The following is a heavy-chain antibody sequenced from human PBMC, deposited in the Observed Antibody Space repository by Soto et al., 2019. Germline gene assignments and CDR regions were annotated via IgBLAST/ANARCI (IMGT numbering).Heavy chain of an antibody. Sequence: SETLSLTCTVSGGSISSDSYYWGWIRQSPEKGLEWIASISYSGSTYYNQTLKSRLIISVDTSKSQFSLKLSSVTAADTAVYYCARHTPAISISDHWGQGTLVTVSS. CDR1: GGSISSDSYY. D-gene: IGHD2-15*01. V-gene: IGHV4-39*01. CDR2: ISYSGST. CDR3: ARHTPAISISDH. J-gene: IGHJ4*02.